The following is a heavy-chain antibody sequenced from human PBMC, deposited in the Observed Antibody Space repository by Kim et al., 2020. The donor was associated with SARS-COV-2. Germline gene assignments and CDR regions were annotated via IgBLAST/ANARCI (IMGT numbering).Heavy chain of an antibody. CDR1: GGSISSYY. V-gene: IGHV4-59*01. CDR3: ARETGYCSGGSCYRGGWFDP. D-gene: IGHD2-15*01. J-gene: IGHJ5*02. CDR2: IYYSGST. Sequence: SETLSLTCTVSGGSISSYYWSWIRQPPGKGLEWIGYIYYSGSTNYNPSLKSRVTISVDTSKNQFSLKLSSVTAADTAVYYCARETGYCSGGSCYRGGWFDPWGQGTLVTVSS.